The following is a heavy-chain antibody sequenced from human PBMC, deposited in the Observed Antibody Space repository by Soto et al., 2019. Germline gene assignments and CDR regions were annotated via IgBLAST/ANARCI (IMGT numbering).Heavy chain of an antibody. CDR3: ARELYGDYSYFDY. CDR2: ISSSSSTI. CDR1: GFTFSSYS. D-gene: IGHD4-17*01. Sequence: GGSLRLSCAASGFTFSSYSMNWVRQAPGRGLEWVSYISSSSSTIYYADSVKGRFTISRDNAKNSLYLQMNSLRAEDTAVYYCARELYGDYSYFDYWGQGTLVTVSS. J-gene: IGHJ4*02. V-gene: IGHV3-48*01.